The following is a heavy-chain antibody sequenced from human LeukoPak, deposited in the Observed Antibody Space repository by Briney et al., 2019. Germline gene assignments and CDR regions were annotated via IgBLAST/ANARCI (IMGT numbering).Heavy chain of an antibody. Sequence: SETLSLTCTVSGGSISSSSYYWGWIRQPPGKGLEWIGYIYYSGSTNYNPSLKSRVTISVDTSKNQFSLKLSSVTAADTAVYYCARHSTHQFAGSSSWYPVWFDPWGQGTLVTVSS. V-gene: IGHV4-61*05. CDR2: IYYSGST. J-gene: IGHJ5*02. CDR1: GGSISSSSYY. D-gene: IGHD6-13*01. CDR3: ARHSTHQFAGSSSWYPVWFDP.